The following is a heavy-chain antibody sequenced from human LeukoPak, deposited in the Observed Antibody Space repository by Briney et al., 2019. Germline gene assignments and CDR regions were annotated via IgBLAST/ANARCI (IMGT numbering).Heavy chain of an antibody. CDR3: AREGSSGWLFDY. D-gene: IGHD6-19*01. Sequence: GGSLRLSCAASGVTVSSNYMSWVRQAPGKGLEWVSLIYSGGFTFYADSLKGRFTISRDNSKNTLYLQMNRLRAEDTAVYYCAREGSSGWLFDYWGQGALVTVSS. J-gene: IGHJ4*02. CDR2: IYSGGFT. CDR1: GVTVSSNY. V-gene: IGHV3-66*01.